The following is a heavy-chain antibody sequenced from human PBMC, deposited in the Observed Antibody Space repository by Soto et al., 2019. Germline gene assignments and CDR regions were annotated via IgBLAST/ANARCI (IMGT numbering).Heavy chain of an antibody. CDR1: GGSFSAYY. CDR2: INHSGST. CDR3: ARGQSSLLLDS. V-gene: IGHV4-34*01. J-gene: IGHJ4*02. Sequence: QVQLQQWGAGLLKPSETLSLTCAVYGGSFSAYYWSWIRQPPGKGLEWIGEINHSGSTNYNPSLKSRVTISVDTSKNQFSLKLSPVTAADRAVYYCARGQSSLLLDSWGQGILVTVSS. D-gene: IGHD2-8*02.